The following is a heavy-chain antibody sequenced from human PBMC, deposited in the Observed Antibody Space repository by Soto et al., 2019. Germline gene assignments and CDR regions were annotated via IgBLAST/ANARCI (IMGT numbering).Heavy chain of an antibody. J-gene: IGHJ4*02. CDR3: AGGPGLGFDY. CDR2: IIPMIDTP. Sequence: QVHLVQSGPEVKKPGSSVNVSCKASGGNFNMYTFSWVRQAPGQGLEWMGMIIPMIDTPNYARKCQGRLPITADETTRTACMQLSSRRFDDTAVYYCAGGPGLGFDYWGRGALVTV. V-gene: IGHV1-69*18. CDR1: GGNFNMYT.